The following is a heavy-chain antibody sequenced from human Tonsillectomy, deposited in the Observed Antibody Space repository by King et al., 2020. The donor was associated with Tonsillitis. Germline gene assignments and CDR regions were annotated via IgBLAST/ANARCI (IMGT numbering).Heavy chain of an antibody. CDR1: SGSISSASYY. V-gene: IGHV4-39*01. CDR3: ARIQWLANYYYYYMDV. D-gene: IGHD6-19*01. J-gene: IGHJ6*03. CDR2: VYYSGST. Sequence: LQLQESGPGLVKPSETLSLTCTVSSGSISSASYYWGWIRLPPGMGLEWIGSVYYSGSTYYNPSLKSRVPISVDTSRNQFSLKLSSVTAADTAVYYCARIQWLANYYYYYMDVWGKGTTVTVSS.